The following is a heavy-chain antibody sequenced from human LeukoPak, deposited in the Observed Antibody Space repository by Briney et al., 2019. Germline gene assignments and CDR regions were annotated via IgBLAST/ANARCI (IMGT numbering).Heavy chain of an antibody. CDR1: GYTFTSYG. CDR2: ISAYNGNT. D-gene: IGHD3-22*01. CDR3: ARELTGEYYYDSSGYYHYLPAFDD. V-gene: IGHV1-18*01. J-gene: IGHJ4*02. Sequence: ASVTVPYKASGYTFTSYGISWVRQAPGQGLEWMGWISAYNGNTNYAQKLQGRVTMTTDTSTSTAYMELRSLRSDDTAVYYCARELTGEYYYDSSGYYHYLPAFDDWGQGTLDTVSS.